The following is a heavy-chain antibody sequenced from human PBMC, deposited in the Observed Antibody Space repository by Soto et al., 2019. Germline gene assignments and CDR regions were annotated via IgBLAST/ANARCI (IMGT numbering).Heavy chain of an antibody. V-gene: IGHV1-18*01. Sequence: QVQLVQSGAEVKKPGASVKVSCKASGYTFTSYGISWVRQAPGQGREWMGWISAYNGNTNYAQKLQGRVTRTTDTYTSKAYRELRSLRSGYTAVYYCARGGMTTVTTGAYWGQGTLVTVSS. CDR1: GYTFTSYG. CDR3: ARGGMTTVTTGAY. J-gene: IGHJ4*02. D-gene: IGHD4-17*01. CDR2: ISAYNGNT.